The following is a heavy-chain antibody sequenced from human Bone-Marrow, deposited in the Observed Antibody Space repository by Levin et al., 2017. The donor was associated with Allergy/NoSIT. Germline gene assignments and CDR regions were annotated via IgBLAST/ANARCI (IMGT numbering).Heavy chain of an antibody. D-gene: IGHD3-10*01. CDR3: AKDDNSRGDYYMDV. Sequence: QTGGSLRLSCAASGFTFSSYAMSWVRQAPGKGLEWVSVINNSGGSTYYADSVTGRFTISRDNSKNTLYLQMTSLRAEDTAVYYCAKDDNSRGDYYMDVWGKGTTVTVSS. J-gene: IGHJ6*03. CDR1: GFTFSSYA. V-gene: IGHV3-23*01. CDR2: INNSGGST.